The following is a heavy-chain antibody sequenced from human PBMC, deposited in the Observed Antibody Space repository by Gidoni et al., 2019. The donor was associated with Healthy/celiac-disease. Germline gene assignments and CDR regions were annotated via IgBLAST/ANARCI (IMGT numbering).Heavy chain of an antibody. Sequence: EVQLVQSGAEVKKPGESLRISCKGSGYSFTSSWLSWVRQMPGKGLGWMGWIDPSDSYTNYSPAFQGHVTLSADKSISTAYLQWSSLKASDTAMYYCARQERWLQSLTYYYYYGMDVWGQGTTVTVSS. CDR3: ARQERWLQSLTYYYYYGMDV. D-gene: IGHD5-12*01. J-gene: IGHJ6*02. CDR1: GYSFTSSW. V-gene: IGHV5-10-1*03. CDR2: IDPSDSYT.